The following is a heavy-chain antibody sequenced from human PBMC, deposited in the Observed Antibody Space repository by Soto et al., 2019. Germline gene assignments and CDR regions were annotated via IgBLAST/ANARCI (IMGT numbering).Heavy chain of an antibody. D-gene: IGHD5-12*01. CDR3: ARDYNVDLVATIPL. Sequence: PGGSLRLSCAASGFTFSDYYMSWIRQAPGKGLEWVSYISSSGSTIYYADSVRGRFTISRDNAKNSLYLQMNSLRAEDTAVYYCARDYNVDLVATIPLWGQGTLVTVS. CDR1: GFTFSDYY. J-gene: IGHJ4*02. CDR2: ISSSGSTI. V-gene: IGHV3-11*01.